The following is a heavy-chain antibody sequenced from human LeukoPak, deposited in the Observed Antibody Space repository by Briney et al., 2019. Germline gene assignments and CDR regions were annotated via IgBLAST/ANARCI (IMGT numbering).Heavy chain of an antibody. CDR1: GGSISSGGYY. Sequence: PSQTLSLTCTVSGGSISSGGYYWSWIRQHPGKGLEWIGYIYYSGSTYYNPSLKSRVTISVDTSKNQFSLKLSSVTAADTAVYYCAVGRGVAATQYYFDYWGQGTLVTVSS. J-gene: IGHJ4*02. CDR2: IYYSGST. D-gene: IGHD2-15*01. CDR3: AVGRGVAATQYYFDY. V-gene: IGHV4-31*03.